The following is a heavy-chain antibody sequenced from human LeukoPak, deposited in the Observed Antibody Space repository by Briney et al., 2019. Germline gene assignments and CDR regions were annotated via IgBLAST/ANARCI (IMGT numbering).Heavy chain of an antibody. CDR1: GGSISSYY. J-gene: IGHJ4*02. V-gene: IGHV4-59*01. CDR2: IYYSGST. CDR3: ARGTSVVRWYFDY. D-gene: IGHD1-1*01. Sequence: PSETLSLTCTVSGGSISSYYWSWIRQPPGKGLEWIGYIYYSGSTNYNPSLKSRVTISVDTSKNQFSLKLSPVTAADTAVYYCARGTSVVRWYFDYWGQGTLVTVSS.